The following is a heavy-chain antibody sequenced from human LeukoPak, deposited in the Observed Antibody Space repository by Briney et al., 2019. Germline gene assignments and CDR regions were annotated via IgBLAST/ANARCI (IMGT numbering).Heavy chain of an antibody. Sequence: GSSVKVSCKASGGTFSSYAVGWVRQAPGQGLEWMGWINPNSGGTNYAQKFQGRVTMTRDTSISTAYMELSRLRSDDTAVYYCGWGTVGAFDYWGQGTLVTVSS. D-gene: IGHD1-26*01. CDR3: GWGTVGAFDY. V-gene: IGHV1-2*02. J-gene: IGHJ4*02. CDR1: GGTFSSYA. CDR2: INPNSGGT.